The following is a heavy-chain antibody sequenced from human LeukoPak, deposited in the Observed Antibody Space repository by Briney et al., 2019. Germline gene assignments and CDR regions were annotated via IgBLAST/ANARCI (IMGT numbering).Heavy chain of an antibody. Sequence: GGSLRLSCAASGFTFSSYSMNWVRQAPGKGLEWVSSISSSSSYIYYADSVKGRFTISRDNAKNSLYLQMNSLRAEDTAVYYCARDVRDYYDFWSGYCDALAPIDYWGQGTLVTVSS. D-gene: IGHD3-3*01. CDR2: ISSSSSYI. V-gene: IGHV3-21*01. CDR3: ARDVRDYYDFWSGYCDALAPIDY. CDR1: GFTFSSYS. J-gene: IGHJ4*02.